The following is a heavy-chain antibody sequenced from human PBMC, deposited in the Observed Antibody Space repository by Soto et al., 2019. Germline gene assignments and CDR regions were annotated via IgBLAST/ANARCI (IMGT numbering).Heavy chain of an antibody. D-gene: IGHD3-10*01. J-gene: IGHJ3*02. CDR2: IYYSGST. CDR3: ARNYGLGAFDI. Sequence: PSETLSLTCTVSCGSISSYYWSWILQPPGKGLEWIGYIYYSGSTNYNPSLKSRVTISVDTSKNQFSLKLSSVTAADTAVYYCARNYGLGAFDIWGQGTMVTVS. V-gene: IGHV4-59*01. CDR1: CGSISSYY.